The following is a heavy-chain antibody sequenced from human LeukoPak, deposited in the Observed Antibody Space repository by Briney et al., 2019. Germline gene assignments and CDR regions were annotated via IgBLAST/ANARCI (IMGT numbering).Heavy chain of an antibody. J-gene: IGHJ4*02. CDR2: ITSGSKYI. CDR1: EFAFSSYS. Sequence: GGSLRLSCAASEFAFSSYSMSWFRQAPGKGLEWVASITSGSKYIFYADSVRGRFTISRDNAENSLFLHMKSLRADDTAVYYCARDEETVAGLNGFDLWGQGTLVTVSS. D-gene: IGHD6-19*01. V-gene: IGHV3-21*01. CDR3: ARDEETVAGLNGFDL.